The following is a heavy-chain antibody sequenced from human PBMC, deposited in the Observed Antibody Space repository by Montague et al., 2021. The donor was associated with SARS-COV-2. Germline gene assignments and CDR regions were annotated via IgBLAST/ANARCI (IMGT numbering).Heavy chain of an antibody. J-gene: IGHJ6*02. D-gene: IGHD2-15*01. CDR3: ARDDIVRPGVTKGMDD. Sequence: SETLSLTCTVSGASISSGNYYWGWIRQPPGKGLEWIGHMYSSGSTYYNPSLKSRVTILIDTSKNQFSLKLSSVTAADTAVYYCARDDIVRPGVTKGMDDWGQGTMVTVSS. CDR1: GASISSGNYY. CDR2: MYSSGST. V-gene: IGHV4-39*07.